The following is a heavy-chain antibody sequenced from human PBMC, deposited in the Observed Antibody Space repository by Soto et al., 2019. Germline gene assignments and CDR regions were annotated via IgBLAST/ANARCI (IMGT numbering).Heavy chain of an antibody. CDR1: GASTVSHYH. V-gene: IGHV4-31*02. CDR3: ALALGPTKGLAY. J-gene: IGHJ4*02. Sequence: QVQLQESGPGLVKPSQTLSLTCSVSGASTVSHYHWTWIRQPPGKGLEWMGYIFNSGTTFYNPSLTSRLTITTDPSENHFSLELRSLTAAETAVYYCALALGPTKGLAYWGQGTLVTVYS. D-gene: IGHD1-26*01. CDR2: IFNSGTT.